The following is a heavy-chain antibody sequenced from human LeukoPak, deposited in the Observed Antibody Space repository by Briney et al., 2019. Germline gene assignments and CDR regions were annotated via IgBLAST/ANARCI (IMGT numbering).Heavy chain of an antibody. D-gene: IGHD3-22*01. Sequence: GGSLRLSCAASGFPFRSYVMSWVRQAAGKGLEWVAGLSGTGTSTYYADSVTGRFTISRDNSRNTLYLQMNSLRAQDTAIYDCAKGNGLLVLEHIGRRTTVLSVPW. CDR1: GFPFRSYV. J-gene: IGHJ5*02. CDR2: LSGTGTST. V-gene: IGHV3-23*01. CDR3: AKGNGLLVLEHIGRRTTVLSVP.